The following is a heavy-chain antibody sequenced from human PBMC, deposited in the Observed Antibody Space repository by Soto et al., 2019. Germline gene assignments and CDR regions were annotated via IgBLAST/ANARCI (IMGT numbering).Heavy chain of an antibody. Sequence: SETLSLTCAVYGGSFRGYYWSWIRQPPGKGLEWIGEINHSGSTNYNPSLKSRVTISVDTSKNQFSLKLSSVTAADTAVYYCARGELLDNAFDIWGQGTMVTVSS. V-gene: IGHV4-34*01. CDR2: INHSGST. CDR3: ARGELLDNAFDI. D-gene: IGHD3-10*01. J-gene: IGHJ3*02. CDR1: GGSFRGYY.